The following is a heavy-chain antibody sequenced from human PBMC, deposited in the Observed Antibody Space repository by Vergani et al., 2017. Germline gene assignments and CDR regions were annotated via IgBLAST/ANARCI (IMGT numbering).Heavy chain of an antibody. CDR1: GFTFSSYG. CDR2: IRSKANSYAT. V-gene: IGHV3-73*01. J-gene: IGHJ4*02. Sequence: VQLVESGGGVVQPGGSLRLSCAASGFTFSSYGIHWVRQASGKGLEWVGRIRSKANSYATAYAASVKGRFTISRDDSKNTAYLQMNSLKTEDTAVYYCAKDSVGYWGQGTLVTVSS. D-gene: IGHD3-10*01. CDR3: AKDSVGY.